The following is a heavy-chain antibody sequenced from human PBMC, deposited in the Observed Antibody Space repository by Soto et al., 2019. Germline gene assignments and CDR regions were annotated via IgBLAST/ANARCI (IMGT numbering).Heavy chain of an antibody. V-gene: IGHV4-34*01. CDR3: ARESHDILTGPPWVWYFDL. CDR2: INYRGSI. D-gene: IGHD3-9*01. Sequence: QVQLQQWGAGPLRPLETLSLTCGVSGGSFSGYYWAWIRQSPGKGLEWIGEINYRGSINYNPSLKSRVSISVDTSKNHYSLNLRSVTAADTAVYYCARESHDILTGPPWVWYFDLWGRGTLVTVSS. CDR1: GGSFSGYY. J-gene: IGHJ2*01.